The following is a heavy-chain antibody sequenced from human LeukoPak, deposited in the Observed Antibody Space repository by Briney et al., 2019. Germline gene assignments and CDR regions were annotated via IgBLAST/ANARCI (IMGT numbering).Heavy chain of an antibody. Sequence: SETLSLTCAVYGGSFSGYYWSWIRQPPGKGLEWIGEINHSGSTNYNPSLKSRVTISVDTSKNQSSLKLSSVTAADTAVYYCARLSYYYGSGNTNWGQGTLVTVSS. D-gene: IGHD3-10*01. J-gene: IGHJ4*02. CDR2: INHSGST. CDR1: GGSFSGYY. CDR3: ARLSYYYGSGNTN. V-gene: IGHV4-34*01.